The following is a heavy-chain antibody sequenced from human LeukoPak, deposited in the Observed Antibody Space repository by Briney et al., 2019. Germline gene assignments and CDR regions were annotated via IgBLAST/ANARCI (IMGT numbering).Heavy chain of an antibody. CDR3: ARGTYYDSSGYYPNFDY. Sequence: ASVKVSCKASGYTFTGYYMHWVRQAPGQGLEWMGWINPNSGGTNYAQKFQGRVTMTRDTSISTAYMELSRLRSDDTAVYYCARGTYYDSSGYYPNFDYWGQGTLVIVSS. CDR1: GYTFTGYY. D-gene: IGHD3-22*01. CDR2: INPNSGGT. J-gene: IGHJ4*02. V-gene: IGHV1-2*02.